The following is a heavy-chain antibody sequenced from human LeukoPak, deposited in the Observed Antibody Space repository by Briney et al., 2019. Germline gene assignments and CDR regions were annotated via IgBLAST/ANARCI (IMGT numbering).Heavy chain of an antibody. CDR1: GFTFSSYE. D-gene: IGHD3-10*01. CDR2: ISSSGSPK. Sequence: GGSLRLSCAASGFTFSSYEMNWVRQAPGKGLEWVSYISSSGSPKYYADSVKGRFTISGDNAKNSLYLQINSLRAEDTAVYYCARDLGLSGSYFDYWGQGTLVTVSS. CDR3: ARDLGLSGSYFDY. J-gene: IGHJ4*02. V-gene: IGHV3-48*03.